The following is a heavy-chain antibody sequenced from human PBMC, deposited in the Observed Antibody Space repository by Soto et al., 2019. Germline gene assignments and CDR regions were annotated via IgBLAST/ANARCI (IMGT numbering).Heavy chain of an antibody. CDR1: GFTFSSYA. D-gene: IGHD3-3*01. V-gene: IGHV3-30-3*01. J-gene: IGHJ4*02. Sequence: QVQLVESGGGVVQPGRSLRLSCAASGFTFSSYAMHWVRQAPGKGLEWVAIITYDGSNKYYADSVKGRFTISRDNSKNTQNPQITSLRQEDRLVYYYAGHKCGLRILERSYYFDDWGQGTMVIVSS. CDR2: ITYDGSNK. CDR3: AGHKCGLRILERSYYFDD.